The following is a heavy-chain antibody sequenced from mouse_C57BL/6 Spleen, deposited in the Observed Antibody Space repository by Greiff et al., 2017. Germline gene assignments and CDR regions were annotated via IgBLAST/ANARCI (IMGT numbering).Heavy chain of an antibody. V-gene: IGHV1-39*01. J-gene: IGHJ3*01. Sequence: EVKLMESGPELVKPGASVKISCTASGYSFTDYNMNWVQQSNGKSLEWIGVINPNYGTTSYNQKFKGKATLTVDQSSSTAYMQLNSLTSEDSAVYYCARGGYSNYVGVYWGQGTLVTVSA. CDR1: GYSFTDYN. CDR2: INPNYGTT. CDR3: ARGGYSNYVGVY. D-gene: IGHD2-5*01.